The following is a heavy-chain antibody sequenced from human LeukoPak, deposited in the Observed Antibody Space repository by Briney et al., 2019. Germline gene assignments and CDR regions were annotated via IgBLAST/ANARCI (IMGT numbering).Heavy chain of an antibody. CDR1: GGSISSSSYY. Sequence: SETLSLTCTVSGGSISSSSYYWGWIRQPPGKGLEWIGSIYYSGSTYYNPSLKSRVTISVDTSKNQFSLKLSSVTAADTAVYYCARYALYDFWSGSDYWGQGTLVTVSS. V-gene: IGHV4-39*07. CDR3: ARYALYDFWSGSDY. CDR2: IYYSGST. D-gene: IGHD3-3*01. J-gene: IGHJ4*02.